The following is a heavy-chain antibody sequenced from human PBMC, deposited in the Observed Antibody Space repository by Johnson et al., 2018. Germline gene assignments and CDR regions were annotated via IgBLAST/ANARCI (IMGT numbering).Heavy chain of an antibody. Sequence: VQLQESGGGLVQPGGSLRLSCAASGFTFSSYAMSWVRQAPGKGLEWVSAIYSGGSTYYADSVQGRFTISRDNSKNTRYLQMDSLGAEDTAVYYCAKVPHQGMDVWGQGTTVTVSS. J-gene: IGHJ6*02. D-gene: IGHD2-2*01. CDR3: AKVPHQGMDV. CDR2: IYSGGST. V-gene: IGHV3-23*05. CDR1: GFTFSSYA.